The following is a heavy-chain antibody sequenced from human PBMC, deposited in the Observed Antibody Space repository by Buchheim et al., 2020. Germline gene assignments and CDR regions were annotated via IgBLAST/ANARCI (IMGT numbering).Heavy chain of an antibody. CDR1: GFTVSSCT. J-gene: IGHJ4*02. Sequence: EVYVVESGGGLVRPGGSLRLSCAASGFTVSSCTMNWVRQAPGKGLEWVSSISSDETYIFYADSGKGRFTISRDNGKNSVYLEMTDLPPEDTAMYYCATDHRSTLFQGDAWGAYWGQGT. CDR3: ATDHRSTLFQGDAWGAY. CDR2: ISSDETYI. V-gene: IGHV3-21*06. D-gene: IGHD3-10*01.